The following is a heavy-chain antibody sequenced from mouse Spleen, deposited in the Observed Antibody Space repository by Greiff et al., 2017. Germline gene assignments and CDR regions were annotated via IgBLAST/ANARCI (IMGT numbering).Heavy chain of an antibody. D-gene: IGHD2-3*01. J-gene: IGHJ3*01. V-gene: IGHV1-4*01. CDR2: INPSSGYT. CDR3: AGEMGKGFAY. Sequence: ESGAELARPGASVKMSCKASGYTFTSYTMHWVKQRPGQGLEWIGYINPSSGYTKYNQKFKDKATLTADKSSSTAYMQLSSLTSEDSAVYYCAGEMGKGFAYWGQGTLVTVSA. CDR1: GYTFTSYT.